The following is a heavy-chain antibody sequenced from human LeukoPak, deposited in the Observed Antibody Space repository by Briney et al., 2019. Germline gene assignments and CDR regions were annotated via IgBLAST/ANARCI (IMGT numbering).Heavy chain of an antibody. Sequence: PGGSLRLSCEASGFSFSHYAMSWVRQAPARGPEWVSSIRGAGETFYANSVKGRFTLSRDDSRNTVYLQLNNLRVEDTAIYYCAKANWVSNADAVWWGQGAQVTVSS. D-gene: IGHD1-1*01. CDR3: AKANWVSNADAVW. CDR2: IRGAGET. J-gene: IGHJ4*02. CDR1: GFSFSHYA. V-gene: IGHV3-23*01.